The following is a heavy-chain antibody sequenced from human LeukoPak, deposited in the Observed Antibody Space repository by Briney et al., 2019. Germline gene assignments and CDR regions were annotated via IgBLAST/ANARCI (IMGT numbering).Heavy chain of an antibody. CDR2: IWYDGSNK. CDR3: ARDRTLTTVTPFDY. CDR1: GFTFDDYG. D-gene: IGHD4-17*01. Sequence: PGGSLRLSCAASGFTFDDYGMHWVRQAPGKGLEWVAVIWYDGSNKYYADSVKGRFTISRDNSKNTLYLQMNSLRAEDTAVYYCARDRTLTTVTPFDYWGQGTLVTVSS. V-gene: IGHV3-33*08. J-gene: IGHJ4*02.